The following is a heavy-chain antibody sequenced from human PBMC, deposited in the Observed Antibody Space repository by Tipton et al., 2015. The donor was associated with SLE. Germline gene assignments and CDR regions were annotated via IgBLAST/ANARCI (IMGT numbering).Heavy chain of an antibody. D-gene: IGHD6-19*01. J-gene: IGHJ3*02. CDR2: IYYSGST. CDR1: GGSISSGSYY. Sequence: TLSLTCTVSGGSISSGSYYWGWIRQPPGKGLEWIGTIYYSGSTYYNPSLKSRVTISVDTSKNQFSLKLSSVTAADTAVYYCARPSGWYNDAFDIWGQGTMVTVSS. V-gene: IGHV4-39*07. CDR3: ARPSGWYNDAFDI.